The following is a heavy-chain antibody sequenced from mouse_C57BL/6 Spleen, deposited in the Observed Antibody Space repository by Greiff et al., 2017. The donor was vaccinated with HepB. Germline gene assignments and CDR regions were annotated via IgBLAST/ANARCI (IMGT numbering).Heavy chain of an antibody. J-gene: IGHJ4*01. CDR1: GFSLTSYG. Sequence: VKLMESGPGLVAPSQCLSITCTVSGFSLTSYGVDWVRQPPGKGLEWLGVIWGGGSTNYNSALMSRLSNSKDNSKSQVFLKMNSLQTDDTAMYYCAKHVRGDGYAMGYWGQGTSVTVSS. D-gene: IGHD3-3*01. CDR2: IWGGGST. V-gene: IGHV2-9*01. CDR3: AKHVRGDGYAMGY.